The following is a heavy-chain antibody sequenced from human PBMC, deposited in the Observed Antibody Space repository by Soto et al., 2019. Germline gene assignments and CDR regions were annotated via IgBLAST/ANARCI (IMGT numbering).Heavy chain of an antibody. J-gene: IGHJ3*02. CDR3: ARDRGGGIVATIDAFDI. Sequence: GGSLRLSCAASGFTFSSYWMSWVRQAPGKGLEWVANIKQDGSEKYYVDSVKGRFTISRDNAKNSLYLQMNSLRAEDTAVYYCARDRGGGIVATIDAFDIWGQGTMVTVSS. V-gene: IGHV3-7*01. D-gene: IGHD5-12*01. CDR2: IKQDGSEK. CDR1: GFTFSSYW.